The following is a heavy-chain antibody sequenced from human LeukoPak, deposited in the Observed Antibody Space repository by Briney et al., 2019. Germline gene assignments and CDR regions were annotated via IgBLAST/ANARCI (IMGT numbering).Heavy chain of an antibody. CDR2: ISYDGSNK. CDR1: GFTFSSYG. D-gene: IGHD6-13*01. V-gene: IGHV3-30*03. CDR3: ASSLPRYSSSWYLFNY. Sequence: GGSLRLSCAASGFTFSSYGMHWVRQAPGKGLEWVAAISYDGSNKYYADSVKGRFTISRDNSKNTLYLQMNSLIAEDTAVYYCASSLPRYSSSWYLFNYWGQGTLVTVSS. J-gene: IGHJ4*02.